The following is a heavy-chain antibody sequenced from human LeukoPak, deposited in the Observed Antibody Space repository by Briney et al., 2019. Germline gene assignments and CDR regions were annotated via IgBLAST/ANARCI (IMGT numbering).Heavy chain of an antibody. CDR3: ATTLDDSSSAFDY. Sequence: GASVKVSCKASGGTFSSYAISWVRQAPGQGLEWMGGIIPIFGTANYAQKFQGRVTITADESTSTAYMELSSLRSEDTAVYYCATTLDDSSSAFDYWGQGTLVTVSS. V-gene: IGHV1-69*01. J-gene: IGHJ4*02. CDR2: IIPIFGTA. D-gene: IGHD6-6*01. CDR1: GGTFSSYA.